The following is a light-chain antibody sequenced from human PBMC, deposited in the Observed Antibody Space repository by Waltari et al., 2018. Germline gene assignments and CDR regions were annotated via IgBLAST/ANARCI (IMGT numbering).Light chain of an antibody. Sequence: IVLTQSPAPLSLSPGERATLACRASQSVTNYLAWYQQKPGQAPRLLIYDISTRATASPARFNGSRSGTDFTLTISSLEPEDFAVYYCLQRDRWLTFGGGTKVEIK. J-gene: IGKJ4*01. CDR3: LQRDRWLT. CDR2: DIS. V-gene: IGKV3-11*01. CDR1: QSVTNY.